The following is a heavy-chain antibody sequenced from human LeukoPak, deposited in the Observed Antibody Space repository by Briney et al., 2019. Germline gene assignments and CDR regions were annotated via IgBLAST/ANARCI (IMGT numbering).Heavy chain of an antibody. Sequence: ASVKVSCKASGYTFTSYGISWVRQAPGQGLERMGWISAYNGNTNYAQKLQGRVTMTTDTSTSSAYMELRSLRSDDTAVYYCARSPLYCSGGSCYYFDYWGQGTLVTVSS. J-gene: IGHJ4*02. D-gene: IGHD2-15*01. CDR2: ISAYNGNT. V-gene: IGHV1-18*01. CDR1: GYTFTSYG. CDR3: ARSPLYCSGGSCYYFDY.